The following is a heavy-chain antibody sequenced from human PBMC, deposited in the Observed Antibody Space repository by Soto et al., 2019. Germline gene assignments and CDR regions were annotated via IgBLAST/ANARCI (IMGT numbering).Heavy chain of an antibody. V-gene: IGHV1-8*01. J-gene: IGHJ4*02. CDR1: GYTFTSDD. CDR2: MNPNSGNT. D-gene: IGHD6-19*01. CDR3: ARERSSGGLDY. Sequence: QVQLGQSGAAVKKPGASVKVSCKASGYTFTSDDSTWVRQATGQGLEWMGWMNPNSGNTGYAQKFQGRVTMTRNTSISTAYMELSSLRAEDTAVYDCARERSSGGLDYWGQGTLVTVSS.